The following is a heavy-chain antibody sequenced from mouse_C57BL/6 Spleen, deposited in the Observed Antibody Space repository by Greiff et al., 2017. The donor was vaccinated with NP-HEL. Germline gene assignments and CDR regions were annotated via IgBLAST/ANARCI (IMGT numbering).Heavy chain of an antibody. CDR2: ISGGGGNT. CDR3: AKSRTVGATEWYFDV. J-gene: IGHJ1*03. CDR1: GFTFSSYP. Sequence: EVKLLESGGGLVKPGGSLKLSCAASGFTFSSYPMSWVRQTPEKRLEWVATISGGGGNTYYPDCVEGRFHISRDNDKNTLSLQVSSLRSEDTAVDYGAKSRTVGATEWYFDVWGTGTTVTVSS. V-gene: IGHV5-9*04. D-gene: IGHD3-3*01.